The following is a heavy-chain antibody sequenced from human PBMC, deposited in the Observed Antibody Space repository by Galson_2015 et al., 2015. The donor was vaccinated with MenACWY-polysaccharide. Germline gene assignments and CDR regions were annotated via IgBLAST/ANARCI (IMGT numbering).Heavy chain of an antibody. V-gene: IGHV4-38-2*02. CDR2: IFHSGST. CDR3: TSGRLRWYPFDY. D-gene: IGHD4-23*01. CDR1: GDSISSGYY. Sequence: ETLSLTCNVSGDSISSGYYWGWIRQPPGKGLEWIGSIFHSGSTYRNPSLGSRLIISIDSSKNQLSQMLTSVTAADTAVYYCTSGRLRWYPFDYWGQGNLVTVSS. J-gene: IGHJ4*02.